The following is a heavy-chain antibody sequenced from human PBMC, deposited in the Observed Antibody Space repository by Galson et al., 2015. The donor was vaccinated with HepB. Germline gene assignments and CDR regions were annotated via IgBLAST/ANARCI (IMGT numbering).Heavy chain of an antibody. CDR1: GFTFSSYS. CDR2: ISSSSSYI. CDR3: ARDEFVGFGELFYYYGMDI. J-gene: IGHJ6*02. D-gene: IGHD3-10*01. Sequence: SLRLSCAASGFTFSSYSMNWVRQAPGKGLEWVSSISSSSSYIYYADSVKGRFTISRDNAKNSLYLQMNSLRAEDTALYHCARDEFVGFGELFYYYGMDIWGQGTTVTVSS. V-gene: IGHV3-21*04.